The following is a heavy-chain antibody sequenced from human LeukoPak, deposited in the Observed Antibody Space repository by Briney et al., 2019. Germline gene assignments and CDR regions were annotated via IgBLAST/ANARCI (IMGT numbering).Heavy chain of an antibody. J-gene: IGHJ3*02. V-gene: IGHV4-31*02. CDR3: ARDVVLSFRPIASDI. Sequence: PSETLSLTCTVSVDSLPRGAYFWTSIRQHPGKGLEWIGYISNSGTTSYNPSLKSRVSISVAISDNQFSLRLTSVTCAETAVYYSARDVVLSFRPIASDIWGQGTKVTVSS. CDR2: ISNSGTT. CDR1: VDSLPRGAYF. D-gene: IGHD2/OR15-2a*01.